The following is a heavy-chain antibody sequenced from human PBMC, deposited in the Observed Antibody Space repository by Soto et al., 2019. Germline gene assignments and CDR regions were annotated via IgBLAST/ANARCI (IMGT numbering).Heavy chain of an antibody. D-gene: IGHD3-10*01. V-gene: IGHV3-23*01. J-gene: IGHJ2*01. CDR3: AKEASVPSFGEFWFFDL. CDR1: GFTFPNYG. Sequence: EVQLLESGGGLVQPGGSLRLSCDDSGFTFPNYGMTWVRQAPGQGLEWVSSVSGDGFTAYYADSVKGRFTISRDNSKNTVYVQMNSLRAEDTAVYYCAKEASVPSFGEFWFFDLWGRGTPVTVSS. CDR2: VSGDGFTA.